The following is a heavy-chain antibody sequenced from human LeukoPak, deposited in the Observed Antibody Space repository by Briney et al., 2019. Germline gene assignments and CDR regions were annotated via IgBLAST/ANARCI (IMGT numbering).Heavy chain of an antibody. CDR1: GFTFGDYA. V-gene: IGHV3-49*03. CDR3: SGARLTTVTTGDY. CDR2: IRSKAYGGTT. D-gene: IGHD4-17*01. J-gene: IGHJ4*02. Sequence: GGSLRLSCTASGFTFGDYAMSWFRQAPGKGLQWVGFIRSKAYGGTTEFAASVIDRFTISRDDSENIAYLQMNSLKTEDTAVYFCSGARLTTVTTGDYWGQGTLVTVSS.